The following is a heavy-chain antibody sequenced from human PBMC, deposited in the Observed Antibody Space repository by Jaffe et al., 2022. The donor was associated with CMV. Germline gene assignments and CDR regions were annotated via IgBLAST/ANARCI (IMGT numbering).Heavy chain of an antibody. D-gene: IGHD1-7*01. V-gene: IGHV1-58*01. CDR1: GFTFTSSA. J-gene: IGHJ6*02. CDR2: IVVGSGNT. CDR3: AATKLELRRYYYYYGMDV. Sequence: QMQLVQSGPEVKKPGTSVKVSCKASGFTFTSSAVQWVRQARGQRLEWIGWIVVGSGNTNYAQKFQERVTITRDMSTSTAYMELSSLRSEDTAVYYCAATKLELRRYYYYYGMDVWGQGTTVTVSS.